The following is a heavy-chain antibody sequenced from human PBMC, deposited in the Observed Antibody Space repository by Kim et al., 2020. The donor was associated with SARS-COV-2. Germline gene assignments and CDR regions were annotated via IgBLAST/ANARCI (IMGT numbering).Heavy chain of an antibody. D-gene: IGHD4-17*01. J-gene: IGHJ4*02. V-gene: IGHV3-74*01. CDR1: GLTFSRYW. CDR3: ATGTVVTNMPDY. Sequence: GGSLRLSCAVSGLTFSRYWMHWFRQGPGKGLVWVSRINGDGSTVIYADSVKGRFTISRDNAKNTLFLQMNSLRAEDTAVYYCATGTVVTNMPDYWGQGTLVTVSS. CDR2: INGDGSTV.